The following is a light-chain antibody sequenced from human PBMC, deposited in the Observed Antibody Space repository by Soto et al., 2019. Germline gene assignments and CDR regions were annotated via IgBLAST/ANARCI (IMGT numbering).Light chain of an antibody. Sequence: EVALTQSPGTLSLSPGARATLSCRSSHNIANDYLTWYQQKPGQAPRLLIYGASSRATGIPARFSGSGSGTDFTLTISSLEPEDFAVYYCQQRSKWPITFGQGTRLEIK. J-gene: IGKJ5*01. CDR2: GAS. V-gene: IGKV3D-20*02. CDR1: HNIANDY. CDR3: QQRSKWPIT.